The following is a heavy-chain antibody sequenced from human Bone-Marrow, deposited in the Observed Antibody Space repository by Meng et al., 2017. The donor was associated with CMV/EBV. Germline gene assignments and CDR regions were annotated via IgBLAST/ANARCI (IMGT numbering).Heavy chain of an antibody. CDR2: INPNSGGT. Sequence: ASVKVSCKASGYTFTGYYMHWVRQAPGQGLEWMGWINPNSGGTNYAQKFQGRVTMTRDTSISTAYMELSRLRSDDTAVYYCARDGLEQISSPEITIFGVVSERCGQGTLVTVSS. CDR1: GYTFTGYY. V-gene: IGHV1-2*02. CDR3: ARDGLEQISSPEITIFGVVSER. J-gene: IGHJ4*02. D-gene: IGHD3-3*01.